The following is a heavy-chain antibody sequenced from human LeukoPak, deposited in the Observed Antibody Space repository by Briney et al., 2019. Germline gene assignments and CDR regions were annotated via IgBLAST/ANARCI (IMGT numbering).Heavy chain of an antibody. CDR3: ARGQHDFDP. D-gene: IGHD2-21*01. J-gene: IGHJ5*02. V-gene: IGHV4-4*07. CDR1: GGSINSYY. CDR2: IYSSGST. Sequence: SETLSLTCTVSGGSINSYYWTWIRQPAGKRLEWIGRIYSSGSTNYNPSLKSRATMSVDTSKIQFSLKLSSVTAADTAVYYCARGQHDFDPWGQGTLVTVSS.